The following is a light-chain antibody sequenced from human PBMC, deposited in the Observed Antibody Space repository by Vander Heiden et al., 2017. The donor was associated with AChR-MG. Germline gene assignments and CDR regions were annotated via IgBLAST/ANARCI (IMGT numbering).Light chain of an antibody. V-gene: IGLV2-14*01. CDR1: SSDVGGYNY. CDR2: DVS. Sequence: QSALTQPASVSGSPGQSITVSCTRTSSDVGGYNYVSWYQQHPGKAPKLMIYDVSKRPSGVSNRFSGSKSGNTASLTISGLQAEGEADYYCSSYTSSSTLYVFGTGTKVTVL. J-gene: IGLJ1*01. CDR3: SSYTSSSTLYV.